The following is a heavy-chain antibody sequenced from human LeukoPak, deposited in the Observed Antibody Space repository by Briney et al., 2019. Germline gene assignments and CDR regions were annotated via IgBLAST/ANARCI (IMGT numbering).Heavy chain of an antibody. D-gene: IGHD3-10*02. Sequence: GGSLRLSCAASGFSFSSYEMNWVRQAPGKELEWVSYISSSGSTIYYADSVKGRFTISRDNAKNSLYLQMNSLRAEDTAVYYCAELGITMIGGVWGKGTTVTISS. CDR3: AELGITMIGGV. CDR1: GFSFSSYE. J-gene: IGHJ6*04. CDR2: ISSSGSTI. V-gene: IGHV3-48*03.